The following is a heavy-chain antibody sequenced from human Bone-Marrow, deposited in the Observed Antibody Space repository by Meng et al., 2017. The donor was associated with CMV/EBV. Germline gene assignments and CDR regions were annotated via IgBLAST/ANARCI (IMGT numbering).Heavy chain of an antibody. CDR2: IYYSGST. CDR1: GGSISSYY. CDR3: ARGVPRSSGYIPAVNWYFDL. D-gene: IGHD3-22*01. J-gene: IGHJ2*01. V-gene: IGHV4-4*07. Sequence: ESLKISCTVSGGSISSYYWSWIRQPAGKGLEWIGSIYYSGSTYYNPSLKSRVTISVDTSKNQFSLKLSSVTAADTAVYYCARGVPRSSGYIPAVNWYFDLWGRGTLVTVSS.